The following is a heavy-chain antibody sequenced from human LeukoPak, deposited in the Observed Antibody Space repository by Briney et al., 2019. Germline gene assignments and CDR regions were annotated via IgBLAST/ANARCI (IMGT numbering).Heavy chain of an antibody. CDR3: ATWKLGQQSFDY. CDR1: GGSISNYY. CDR2: TYYSGDT. Sequence: PSETLSLTCIVSGGSISNYYWSWIRQPPGKGLEWIGYTYYSGDTNYNPSLKGRVTISLDTSKNHFSLKLSSVTAADTAVYYCATWKLGQQSFDYWGQGTLVTVSS. V-gene: IGHV4-59*01. D-gene: IGHD1-1*01. J-gene: IGHJ4*02.